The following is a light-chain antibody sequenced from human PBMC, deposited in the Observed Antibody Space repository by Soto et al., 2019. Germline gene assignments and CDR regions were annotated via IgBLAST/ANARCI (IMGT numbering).Light chain of an antibody. CDR3: QQYNSWPMT. CDR2: DAS. J-gene: IGKJ1*01. V-gene: IGKV3-11*01. CDR1: QSVKTF. Sequence: EIVLTQSPATVSLSPGESATLSCRASQSVKTFLVWYQQKPAQAPRLLIYDASHRATGIPARFSGSGSGTDLNLTISSLQSEDFAVYYCQQYNSWPMTFGQGNKVDLK.